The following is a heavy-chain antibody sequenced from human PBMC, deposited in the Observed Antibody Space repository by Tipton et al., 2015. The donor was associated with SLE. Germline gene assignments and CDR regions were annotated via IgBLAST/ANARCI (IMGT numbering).Heavy chain of an antibody. J-gene: IGHJ4*02. D-gene: IGHD3-9*01. V-gene: IGHV4-34*08. CDR2: INHSGST. CDR1: GFTFSSYW. Sequence: LRLSCAASGFTFSSYWMSWVRQAPGKGLEWIGEINHSGSTNYNPSLKSRVTISVDTSKNQFSLKLSSVTAADTAVYYCAEGVRYFEYWGQGTLVTVSS. CDR3: AEGVRYFEY.